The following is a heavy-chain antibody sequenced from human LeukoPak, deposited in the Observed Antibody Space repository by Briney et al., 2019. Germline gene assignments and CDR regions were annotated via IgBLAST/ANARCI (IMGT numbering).Heavy chain of an antibody. D-gene: IGHD3-10*01. CDR1: GFTFSSYW. J-gene: IGHJ4*02. V-gene: IGHV3-7*03. CDR2: IKQDGSEK. CDR3: AVQWFGDPTPFDY. Sequence: GGSLRLSCAASGFTFSSYWMSWVRQAPGKGLEWVANIKQDGSEKYYVDSVKGRFTISRDNAKNSLYLQTNSLRAEDTAVYYCAVQWFGDPTPFDYWGQGTLVTVSS.